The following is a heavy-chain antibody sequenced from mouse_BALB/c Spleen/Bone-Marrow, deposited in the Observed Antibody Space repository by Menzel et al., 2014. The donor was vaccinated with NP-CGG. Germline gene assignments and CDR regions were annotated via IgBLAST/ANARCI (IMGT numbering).Heavy chain of an antibody. Sequence: EVKLMESGGGLVQPGGSRKVSCAASGFTFSTFAMHWVRQAPEKGLEWVAYIRSGSNTYYYADTVKGRFTISSYNPKNTLYVQMTSLRSEDTAMYYCARSTMITTGYYYTMGYWGQETPVTVSS. CDR2: IRSGSNTY. CDR1: GFTFSTFA. CDR3: ARSTMITTGYYYTMGY. V-gene: IGHV5-17*02. D-gene: IGHD2-4*01. J-gene: IGHJ4*01.